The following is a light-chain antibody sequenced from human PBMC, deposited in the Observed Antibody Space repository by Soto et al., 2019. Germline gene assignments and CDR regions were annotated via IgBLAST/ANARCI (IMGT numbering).Light chain of an antibody. CDR2: DVT. Sequence: QSALTQPASVSGSPGQSITISCTGTSSDLGGFNYVSWYQQYPGKAPKLLIFDVTNRPSGVSSRFSGSKSGNTASLTISGLQAEGEAAYYCSSYITITWVFGGGTQLTFL. V-gene: IGLV2-14*01. CDR1: SSDLGGFNY. J-gene: IGLJ3*02. CDR3: SSYITITWV.